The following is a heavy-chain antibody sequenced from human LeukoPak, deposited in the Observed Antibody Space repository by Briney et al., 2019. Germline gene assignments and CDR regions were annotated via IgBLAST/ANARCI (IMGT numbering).Heavy chain of an antibody. J-gene: IGHJ4*02. V-gene: IGHV1-18*01. CDR2: ISAYNGNT. CDR3: ARSSYDILTGYYTEFDY. Sequence: ASVKVSCKASGYTFTSNVLSRVHQAPGQGLKGLGGISAYNGNTNYAQKLQGRVTMTTDTSTSTAYMELRSLRSDDTAVYYCARSSYDILTGYYTEFDYWGQGTLVTVSS. CDR1: GYTFTSNV. D-gene: IGHD3-9*01.